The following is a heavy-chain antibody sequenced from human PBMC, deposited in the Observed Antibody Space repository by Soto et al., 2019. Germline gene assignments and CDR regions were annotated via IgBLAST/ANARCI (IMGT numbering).Heavy chain of an antibody. Sequence: SETLSLTCVVSGGTIRSPDWLTWVLQPPGKGLEWIGEIFQSGSTNYTPSLESRVTISVDKSKNQFSLTLTSVTAADTAVYFCARGRGRYSSGWSWFDPWGQGILVTVSS. V-gene: IGHV4-4*02. CDR1: GGTIRSPDW. J-gene: IGHJ5*02. D-gene: IGHD6-19*01. CDR3: ARGRGRYSSGWSWFDP. CDR2: IFQSGST.